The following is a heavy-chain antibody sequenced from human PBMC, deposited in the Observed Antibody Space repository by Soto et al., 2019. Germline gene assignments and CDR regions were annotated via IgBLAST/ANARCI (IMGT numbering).Heavy chain of an antibody. J-gene: IGHJ4*01. CDR1: GLTVSSND. CDR2: TYSAGNT. V-gene: IGHV3-66*01. CDR3: ARGSLY. Sequence: GGSLRLSCAASGLTVSSNDMSWVRQAPGKGLECVSITYSAGNTYYADSVKGRFIISRDNSKNTLYLQMNSLRADDTAVYYCARGSLYWGQGILVTVSS.